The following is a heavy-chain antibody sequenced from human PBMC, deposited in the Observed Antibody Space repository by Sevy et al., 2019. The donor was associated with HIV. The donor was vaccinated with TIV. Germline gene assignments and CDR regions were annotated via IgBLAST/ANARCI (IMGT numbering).Heavy chain of an antibody. Sequence: GGSLRLSCAVSGFTFSSYWMSWVRQAPGKGLEWVANINQDGSEKYYVDSVKGRFTISRDSAKNSVYVQMNSLRDEDTCVYYCVRDRSSRWFDSWGQGTLVTVSS. CDR1: GFTFSSYW. J-gene: IGHJ5*01. CDR3: VRDRSSRWFDS. D-gene: IGHD6-13*01. V-gene: IGHV3-7*01. CDR2: INQDGSEK.